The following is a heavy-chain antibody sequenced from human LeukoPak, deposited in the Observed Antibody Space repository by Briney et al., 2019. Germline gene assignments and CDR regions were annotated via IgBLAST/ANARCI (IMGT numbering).Heavy chain of an antibody. CDR2: VYHSGST. CDR1: GASIDSHSW. V-gene: IGHV4-4*02. CDR3: ARDSYGAGFDY. J-gene: IGHJ4*02. D-gene: IGHD1-26*01. Sequence: SETLSLTCAVSGASIDSHSWWSWVRQPPGKGLEWIGEVYHSGSTNYNPSLKSRVTISVDKSKNQFSLKLSSVTAADTAVYYCARDSYGAGFDYWGQGTLVTVSS.